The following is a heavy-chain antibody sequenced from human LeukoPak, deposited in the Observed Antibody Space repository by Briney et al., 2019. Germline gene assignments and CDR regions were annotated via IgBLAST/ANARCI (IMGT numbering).Heavy chain of an antibody. CDR3: ARSLDYYDSSGYYYYFDY. CDR1: GGIFSSYA. V-gene: IGHV1-69*05. CDR2: IIPIFGTA. Sequence: SVKVSCKASGGIFSSYAISWVRQAPGQGLEWMGGIIPIFGTANYAQKFQGRVTVTTDESTSTAYMELSSLRSEDTAVYYCARSLDYYDSSGYYYYFDYWGQGTLVTVSS. J-gene: IGHJ4*02. D-gene: IGHD3-22*01.